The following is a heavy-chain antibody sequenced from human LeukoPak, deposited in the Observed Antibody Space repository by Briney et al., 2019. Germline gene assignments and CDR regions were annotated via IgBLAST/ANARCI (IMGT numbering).Heavy chain of an antibody. CDR3: ARFRPDCSGGSYYSDYYYGMDV. CDR1: GGSISSGGYY. D-gene: IGHD2-15*01. CDR2: IYYSGST. V-gene: IGHV4-31*03. J-gene: IGHJ6*02. Sequence: SETLSLTCTVSGGSISSGGYYWSWIRQHPGKGLEWIGYIYYSGSTYYNPSLKSRVTISVDTSKNQFSLKLSSVTAADTAVYYCARFRPDCSGGSYYSDYYYGMDVWGQGTTVTVSS.